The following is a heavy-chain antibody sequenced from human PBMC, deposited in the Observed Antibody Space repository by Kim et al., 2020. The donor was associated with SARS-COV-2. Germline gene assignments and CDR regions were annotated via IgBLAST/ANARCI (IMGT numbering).Heavy chain of an antibody. CDR3: ANDNSGWKYYGMYV. D-gene: IGHD6-19*01. Sequence: GGSLRLSCVASGFTFSSHWMHWVRQPPGKGLVWLSRINSDGADIAYADSVKGRFTVSRDNAKNTLYLQMNSLTVEDTGLYYCANDNSGWKYYGMYVWGQGTTVIV. J-gene: IGHJ6*02. V-gene: IGHV3-74*01. CDR2: INSDGADI. CDR1: GFTFSSHW.